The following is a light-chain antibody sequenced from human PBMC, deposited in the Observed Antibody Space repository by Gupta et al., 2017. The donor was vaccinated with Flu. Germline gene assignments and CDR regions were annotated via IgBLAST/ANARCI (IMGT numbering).Light chain of an antibody. J-gene: IGLJ1*01. CDR2: TDN. Sequence: VPGPPPKLLSYTDNQRPSGVPDRLPGSKSDTSASLGISGLQSEDAAEYFSASWDDTLRGLYVFGTGTKVTVL. V-gene: IGLV1-47*01. CDR3: ASWDDTLRGLYV.